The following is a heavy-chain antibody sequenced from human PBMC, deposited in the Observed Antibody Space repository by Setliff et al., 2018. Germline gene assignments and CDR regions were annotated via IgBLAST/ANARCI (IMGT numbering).Heavy chain of an antibody. J-gene: IGHJ6*02. V-gene: IGHV3-11*04. D-gene: IGHD5-18*01. CDR1: GFTFSDYY. Sequence: GSLRLSCAASGFTFSDYYMSWIRQAPGKGLEWVSYISSSGSTIYYADSVKGRFTISRDNAKNSLYLQMNSLRVEDTAVYYCARGDRWGYSYGPYYYGMDVWGQGTTVTVSS. CDR3: ARGDRWGYSYGPYYYGMDV. CDR2: ISSSGSTI.